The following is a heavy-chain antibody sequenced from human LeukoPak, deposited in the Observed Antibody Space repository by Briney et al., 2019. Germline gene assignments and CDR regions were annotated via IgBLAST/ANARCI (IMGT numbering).Heavy chain of an antibody. CDR1: GGTFSSYA. Sequence: ASVKVSCKASGGTFSSYAISWVRQAPGQGLEWMGRIIPILGIANYAQKFQGRVTITADKSTSTAYMELSSLRSEDTAAYYCARVGFYGGNTRLDYWGQGTLVTVSS. V-gene: IGHV1-69*04. J-gene: IGHJ4*02. CDR2: IIPILGIA. D-gene: IGHD4-23*01. CDR3: ARVGFYGGNTRLDY.